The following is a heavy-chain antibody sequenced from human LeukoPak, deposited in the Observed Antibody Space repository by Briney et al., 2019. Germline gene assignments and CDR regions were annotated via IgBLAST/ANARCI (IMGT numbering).Heavy chain of an antibody. J-gene: IGHJ4*02. CDR3: AITISRTQDY. D-gene: IGHD3-3*01. V-gene: IGHV4-39*01. CDR2: IYYSGST. Sequence: SETLSLTCTVSGDSFTSVTDYWAWIRQPPGKGLEWIGNIYYSGSTYYNPSPKSRVTISVDTSKNQFSLKLTSVTAADTAVYYCAITISRTQDYWGQGTLVTVSS. CDR1: GDSFTSVTDY.